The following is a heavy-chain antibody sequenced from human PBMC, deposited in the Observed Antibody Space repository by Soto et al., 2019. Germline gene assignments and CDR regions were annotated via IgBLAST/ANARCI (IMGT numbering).Heavy chain of an antibody. V-gene: IGHV3-30*18. J-gene: IGHJ4*02. Sequence: QVQLVESGGGVVQPGTSLRLSCAASGFTFTSFGMHWVRQAPGKGLEWVAVISYDGLTEKYSDSVKGRFTLSRDNSKNTVSMQMNSLRPDDTAAYYCVKDVYGYTYGGGFDYWGQGTLVTVSS. CDR2: ISYDGLTE. D-gene: IGHD5-18*01. CDR1: GFTFTSFG. CDR3: VKDVYGYTYGGGFDY.